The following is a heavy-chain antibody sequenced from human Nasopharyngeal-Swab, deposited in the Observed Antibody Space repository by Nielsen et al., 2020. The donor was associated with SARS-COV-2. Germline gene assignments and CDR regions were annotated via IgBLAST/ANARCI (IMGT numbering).Heavy chain of an antibody. V-gene: IGHV3-30*18. CDR3: AKFPLSRYSSAVY. Sequence: GGSLRLSCAASGFTFSSYGMHWVRQAPGKGLEWVAVISYDGSNKYYADSVKGRFTISRDNSKNTLYLQMNSLRAVDTAVYYCAKFPLSRYSSAVYWGQGTLVTVSS. CDR1: GFTFSSYG. D-gene: IGHD6-19*01. CDR2: ISYDGSNK. J-gene: IGHJ4*02.